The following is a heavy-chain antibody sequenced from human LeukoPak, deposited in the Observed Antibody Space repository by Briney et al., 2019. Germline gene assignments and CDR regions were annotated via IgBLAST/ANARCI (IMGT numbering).Heavy chain of an antibody. V-gene: IGHV4-34*01. CDR2: INQRGTV. CDR3: ARLGQDYYYYYMDI. Sequence: PSETLSLACVVYGASFNNYYWSWIRQSPGKGLEWIGEINQRGTVNYNPSLKSRVTISVDTDRNQFSLNLDSVTAADTAVYYCARLGQDYYYYYMDIWGEGALVTVSS. D-gene: IGHD7-27*01. J-gene: IGHJ6*03. CDR1: GASFNNYY.